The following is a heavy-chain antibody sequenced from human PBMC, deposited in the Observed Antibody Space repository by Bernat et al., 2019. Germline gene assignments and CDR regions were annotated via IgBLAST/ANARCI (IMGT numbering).Heavy chain of an antibody. CDR2: INHSGST. Sequence: QVQLQQWGAGLLKPSETLSLTCAVYGGSFSGYYWSWIRQPPGKGLEWIGEINHSGSTNYNPSLKSRVTISVDTSKNQFSLKLSSVTAADTAVYYCARSDIVVVPAAMSWFDPWGQGTLVTVSS. CDR1: GGSFSGYY. J-gene: IGHJ5*02. V-gene: IGHV4-34*01. CDR3: ARSDIVVVPAAMSWFDP. D-gene: IGHD2-2*01.